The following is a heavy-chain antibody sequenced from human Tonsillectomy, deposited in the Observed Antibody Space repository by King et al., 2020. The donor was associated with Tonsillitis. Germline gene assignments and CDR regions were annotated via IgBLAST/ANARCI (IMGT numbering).Heavy chain of an antibody. D-gene: IGHD6-19*01. CDR3: AREHLSSGWYYFDY. J-gene: IGHJ4*02. CDR1: GGSIGRYY. CDR2: FYYSGTP. Sequence: VQLQESGPGLVKPSETLSLTCTVSGGSIGRYYWSWIRQPPGKGLEWIGDFYYSGTPNYNPSLKSRVTISVDTSKNQVSLKVSSVTAADTAVYYCAREHLSSGWYYFDYWGQGTLVTVSS. V-gene: IGHV4-59*01.